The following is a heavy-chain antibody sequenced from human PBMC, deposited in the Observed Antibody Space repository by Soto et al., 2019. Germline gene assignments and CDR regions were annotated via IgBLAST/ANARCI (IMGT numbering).Heavy chain of an antibody. D-gene: IGHD6-13*01. Sequence: ASVKVSCKVSGYTLTELSMHWVRQAPGKGLEWMGGFDPEDGETIYAQKFQGRVTMTEDTSTDTAYMELSSLRSEDTAVYYCATDLVPPRSRRVPGYSSSWRGFDYWGQGTLVTVSS. CDR3: ATDLVPPRSRRVPGYSSSWRGFDY. CDR1: GYTLTELS. CDR2: FDPEDGET. V-gene: IGHV1-24*01. J-gene: IGHJ4*02.